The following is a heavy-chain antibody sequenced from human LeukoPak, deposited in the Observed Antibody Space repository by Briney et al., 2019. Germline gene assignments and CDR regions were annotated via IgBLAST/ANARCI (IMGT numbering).Heavy chain of an antibody. CDR3: AKSDCSSIYCYVLDY. J-gene: IGHJ4*02. Sequence: HPGGSLRLSCAASGFTFSIHGLHWVRQAPGKGLEWVAVVSHDGSHTYYGDSLKGRFTISRDYSKNTLFLQMNSLRAEDTALYYCAKSDCSSIYCYVLDYWGQGTLVTVSS. CDR1: GFTFSIHG. CDR2: VSHDGSHT. V-gene: IGHV3-30*18. D-gene: IGHD2-2*01.